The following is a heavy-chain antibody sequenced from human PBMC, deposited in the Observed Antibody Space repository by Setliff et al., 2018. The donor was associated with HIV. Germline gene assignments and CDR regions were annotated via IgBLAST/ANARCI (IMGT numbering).Heavy chain of an antibody. Sequence: VASVKVSCKASGYTFTNFYMHWVRQAPGQGLEWMGIINPGGGNTRYAQRFQGRVSMTRDTSTSTVYMELSSLRSEDTAVYYCARMVAAADREYHFDYWGQGTLVTVSS. CDR3: ARMVAAADREYHFDY. J-gene: IGHJ4*02. D-gene: IGHD6-25*01. CDR2: INPGGGNT. V-gene: IGHV1-46*01. CDR1: GYTFTNFY.